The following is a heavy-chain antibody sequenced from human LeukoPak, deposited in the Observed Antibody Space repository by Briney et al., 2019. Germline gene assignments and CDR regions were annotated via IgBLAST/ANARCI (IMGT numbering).Heavy chain of an antibody. CDR1: GGSISSTNW. CDR2: VHLNGRT. D-gene: IGHD6-25*01. Sequence: PSETLSLTCGVSGGSISSTNWWTWVRQPPGGGLEWIGEVHLNGRTHYSPSLESRVTISVDTSKNQFSLKLSSVTAADTAVYYCARVRQRDAFDIWGQGTMVTVSS. V-gene: IGHV4-4*02. J-gene: IGHJ3*02. CDR3: ARVRQRDAFDI.